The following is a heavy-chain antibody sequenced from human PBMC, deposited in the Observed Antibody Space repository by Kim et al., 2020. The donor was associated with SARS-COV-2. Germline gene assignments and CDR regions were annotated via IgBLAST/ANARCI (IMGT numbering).Heavy chain of an antibody. CDR1: GYTLTELS. CDR2: FDPEDGET. J-gene: IGHJ5*02. V-gene: IGHV1-24*01. D-gene: IGHD6-13*01. Sequence: ASVKVSCKVSGYTLTELSMHWVRQAPGKGLEWMGGFDPEDGETIYAQKFQGRVTMTEDTSTDTAYMELSSLRSEDTAVYYCATGAAAGWWNGQNNWFDPWGQGTLVTVSS. CDR3: ATGAAAGWWNGQNNWFDP.